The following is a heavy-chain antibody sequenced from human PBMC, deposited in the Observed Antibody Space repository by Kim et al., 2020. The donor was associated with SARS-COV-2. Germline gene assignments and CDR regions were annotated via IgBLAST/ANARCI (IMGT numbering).Heavy chain of an antibody. Sequence: SETLSLTCTVSGGSISSYYWSWIRQPPGKGLEWIGYIYYSGSTNYNPSLKSRVTISVDTSKNQFSLKLSSVTAADTAGYYCASSRPTMVRGGGLYYYYGMDVWGQGTTVTVSS. D-gene: IGHD3-10*01. CDR3: ASSRPTMVRGGGLYYYYGMDV. V-gene: IGHV4-59*01. CDR2: IYYSGST. J-gene: IGHJ6*02. CDR1: GGSISSYY.